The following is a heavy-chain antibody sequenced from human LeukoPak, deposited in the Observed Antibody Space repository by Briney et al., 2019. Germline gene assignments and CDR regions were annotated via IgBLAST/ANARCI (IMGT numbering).Heavy chain of an antibody. J-gene: IGHJ4*02. Sequence: MGIINPSGGSTSYAQKFQDRVTMTRDTPTSTVYMELSSLRSEDTAVYYCARGHSNSPFLYWGQGTLVTVSS. V-gene: IGHV1-46*01. CDR3: ARGHSNSPFLY. CDR2: INPSGGST. D-gene: IGHD6-6*01.